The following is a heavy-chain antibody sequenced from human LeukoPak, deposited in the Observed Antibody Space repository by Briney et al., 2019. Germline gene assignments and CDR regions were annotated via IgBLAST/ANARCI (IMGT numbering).Heavy chain of an antibody. CDR3: ARDQRRFGELLRFDY. V-gene: IGHV3-53*01. CDR1: GFTVSSNY. CDR2: IYSGGST. J-gene: IGHJ4*02. D-gene: IGHD3-10*01. Sequence: PGGSLRLSYAASGFTVSSNYMSWVRQAPGKGLEWVSVIYSGGSTYYADSVKGRFTISRDNSKNTLYLQMNNLRAEDTAVYYCARDQRRFGELLRFDYWGQGTLVTVSS.